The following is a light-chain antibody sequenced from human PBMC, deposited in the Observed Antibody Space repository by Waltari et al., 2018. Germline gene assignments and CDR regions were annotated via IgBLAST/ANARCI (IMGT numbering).Light chain of an antibody. CDR2: AAY. Sequence: DIQMTQSPSSLSASVGDRVTITCRASQSISSYLNWYQQKPGKAPKLLIYAAYSLQSGVPSRCSGSGSGTDFTLTISSLQPEDFATHYCQQFNSYPLTLGGGTDIEIK. J-gene: IGKJ4*01. V-gene: IGKV1-39*01. CDR1: QSISSY. CDR3: QQFNSYPLT.